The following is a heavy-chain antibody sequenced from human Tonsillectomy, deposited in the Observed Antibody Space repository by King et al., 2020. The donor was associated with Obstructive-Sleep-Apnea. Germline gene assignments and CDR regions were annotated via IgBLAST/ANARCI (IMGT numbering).Heavy chain of an antibody. CDR1: GYIFTTYH. CDR3: ARGLESTTMSWPHY. Sequence: QVQLVESGAEVRKTGASVKVSCKASGYIFTTYHMHWVRQAPGQGLEWMGVINPGGSSTTGTTYAQNFQGRVTMTRDLSTSTVFMELSNLKSEDTAVYYWARGLESTTMSWPHYWGQGTLVTVSS. V-gene: IGHV1-46*01. D-gene: IGHD5-24*01. J-gene: IGHJ4*02. CDR2: INPGGSSTTGT.